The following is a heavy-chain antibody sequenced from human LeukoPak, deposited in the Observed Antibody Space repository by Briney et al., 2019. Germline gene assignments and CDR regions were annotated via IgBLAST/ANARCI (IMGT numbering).Heavy chain of an antibody. V-gene: IGHV1-18*01. CDR2: ISAYSGNT. J-gene: IGHJ5*02. CDR1: GYTFTNYG. CDR3: ARNVDYSNYAPWFDP. D-gene: IGHD4-11*01. Sequence: ASVKVSCKASGYTFTNYGITWVRQAPGQGLEWMGWISAYSGNTNYVQKFQGRVTMTTDKSTSTAYMELRSLRSDDTAVYYCARNVDYSNYAPWFDPWGQGTLVTVSS.